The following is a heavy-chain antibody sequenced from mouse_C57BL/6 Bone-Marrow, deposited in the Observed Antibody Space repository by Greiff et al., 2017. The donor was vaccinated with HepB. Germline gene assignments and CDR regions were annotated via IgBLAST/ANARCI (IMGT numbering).Heavy chain of an antibody. V-gene: IGHV1-76*01. Sequence: QVQLQQSGAELVRPGASVKLSCKASGYTFTDYYINWVKQRPGQGLEWIARIYPGSGNTYYNEKFKGKATLTAEKSSSTAYMQLSSLTSEDSAVYFCARSSNYGAMDYWGQGTSVTVSS. CDR1: GYTFTDYY. CDR2: IYPGSGNT. D-gene: IGHD2-5*01. CDR3: ARSSNYGAMDY. J-gene: IGHJ4*01.